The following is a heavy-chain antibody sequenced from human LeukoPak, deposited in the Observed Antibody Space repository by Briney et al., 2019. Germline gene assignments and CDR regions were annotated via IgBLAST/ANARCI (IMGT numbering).Heavy chain of an antibody. CDR1: SGSINNNTFY. Sequence: KPSETLSLTYTVSSGSINNNTFYWGWVRQPPGRGLEWLGSLYYSGSTYYNPSLKSRIAISVDTSKNHFSLKMRSVTAADTAVYYCARRSDSGSDDGEDYFDNWGQGTLVTVSS. V-gene: IGHV4-39*02. J-gene: IGHJ4*02. CDR2: LYYSGST. CDR3: ARRSDSGSDDGEDYFDN. D-gene: IGHD1-26*01.